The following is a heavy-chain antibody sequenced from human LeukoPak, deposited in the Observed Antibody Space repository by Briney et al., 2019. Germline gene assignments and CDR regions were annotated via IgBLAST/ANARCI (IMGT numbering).Heavy chain of an antibody. J-gene: IGHJ6*03. CDR2: ISGSGGST. V-gene: IGHV3-23*01. Sequence: GGSLRLSCAASGFTFSSYSMNWVRQAPGKGLEWVSAISGSGGSTYYADSVKGRFTISRDNSKNTLYLQMNSLRAEDTAVYYCAKVKYGSGSYNHYYYYYYMDVWGKGTTVTVSS. D-gene: IGHD3-10*01. CDR1: GFTFSSYS. CDR3: AKVKYGSGSYNHYYYYYYMDV.